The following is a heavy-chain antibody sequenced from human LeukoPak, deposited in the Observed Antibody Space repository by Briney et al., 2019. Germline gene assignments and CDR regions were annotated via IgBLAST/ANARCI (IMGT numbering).Heavy chain of an antibody. J-gene: IGHJ4*02. Sequence: GGSLRLSCAASGFTFSSYAMSWVRQAPGKGLEWVSVISESDSDTYYADSVKGRFTISRDTSTDTLFLQLSSLRAEDTAVYYCAKTQSGTYSYFDHWGQGALVTVSS. CDR1: GFTFSSYA. CDR3: AKTQSGTYSYFDH. D-gene: IGHD1-26*01. CDR2: ISESDSDT. V-gene: IGHV3-23*01.